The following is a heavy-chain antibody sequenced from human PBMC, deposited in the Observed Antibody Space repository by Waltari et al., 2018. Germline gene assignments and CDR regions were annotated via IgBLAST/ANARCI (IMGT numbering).Heavy chain of an antibody. CDR3: ARLVRGVYGYYYYMDV. V-gene: IGHV1-2*02. CDR1: GYTFHGYY. CDR2: IYPNRGGT. J-gene: IGHJ6*03. Sequence: QVQLVQSGAEGKKPGASVKVSCKASGYTFHGYYMHWVRPAHGKGREWYGWIYPNRGGTNDAQKFHGRVTMTRDTSISTAYRELSRLRSDDTAVYYCARLVRGVYGYYYYMDVWGKGTTVTVSS. D-gene: IGHD3-10*01.